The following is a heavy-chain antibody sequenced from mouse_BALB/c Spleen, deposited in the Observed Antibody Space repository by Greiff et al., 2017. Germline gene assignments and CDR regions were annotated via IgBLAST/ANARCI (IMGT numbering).Heavy chain of an antibody. CDR2: IDPANGNT. J-gene: IGHJ4*01. V-gene: IGHV14-1*02. CDR1: GYTFTSYW. Sequence: VQLQQPGSELVRPGASVKLSCKASGYTFTSYWMHWVKQRPEQGLEWIGRIDPANGNTKYDPKFQGKATITADTSSNTAYLQLSSLTSEDTAVYYCAIGYDGYYYAMDYWGQGTSVTVSS. CDR3: AIGYDGYYYAMDY. D-gene: IGHD2-2*01.